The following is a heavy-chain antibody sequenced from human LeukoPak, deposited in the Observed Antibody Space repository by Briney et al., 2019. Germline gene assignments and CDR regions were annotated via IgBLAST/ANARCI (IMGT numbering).Heavy chain of an antibody. CDR2: IYYSGST. J-gene: IGHJ4*02. D-gene: IGHD6-19*01. Sequence: PSETLSLTCTVSGASLSSSSYYWGWIRQPPGKGLEWIGSIYYSGSTYYNPSLKSRVTISVYTSKNQFSLKLSSVTAADTAVYYCAIPGYSSGWPFDFWGQGNPGHRLL. V-gene: IGHV4-39*01. CDR3: AIPGYSSGWPFDF. CDR1: GASLSSSSYY.